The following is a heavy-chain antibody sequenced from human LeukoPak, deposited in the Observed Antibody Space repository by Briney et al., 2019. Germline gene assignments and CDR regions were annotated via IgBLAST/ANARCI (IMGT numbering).Heavy chain of an antibody. V-gene: IGHV1-46*01. CDR3: AREEVVAVATIFHYYYGMDV. D-gene: IGHD5-24*01. CDR2: INPSGGST. J-gene: IGHJ6*02. Sequence: ASVKVSCKASGYTFTSYYMHWVRQAPGQGLGWMGIINPSGGSTSYAQKFQGRVTMTRDTSTSTVYMELSSLRSEDTAVYYCAREEVVAVATIFHYYYGMDVWGQGTTVTVSS. CDR1: GYTFTSYY.